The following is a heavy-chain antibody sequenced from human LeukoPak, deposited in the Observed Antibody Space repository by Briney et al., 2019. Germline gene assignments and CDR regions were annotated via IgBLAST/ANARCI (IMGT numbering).Heavy chain of an antibody. V-gene: IGHV3-21*01. CDR1: GFTFSSYS. CDR2: ITTTFYT. CDR3: ARGRANWYEDY. Sequence: KPGGSLRLSCAASGFTFSSYSFNWVRQVPGKGLEWVSSITTTFYTYYTDSVKGRFTISRDNAKNSLYLQMISLRAEDTAVYYCARGRANWYEDYWGQGTLVTVSS. D-gene: IGHD6-13*01. J-gene: IGHJ4*02.